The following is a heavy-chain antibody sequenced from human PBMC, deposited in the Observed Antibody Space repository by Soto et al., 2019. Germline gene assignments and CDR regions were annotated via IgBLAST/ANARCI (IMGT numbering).Heavy chain of an antibody. CDR3: ARGQYGGKGY. CDR1: GFTFSSYW. J-gene: IGHJ4*02. CDR2: IKEDGSEK. D-gene: IGHD2-15*01. Sequence: EVQLVESGGGLVQPGGSLRLSCAASGFTFSSYWMNWVRQAPGKGLEWVANIKEDGSEKNYVDSVKGRFIISRDNAKESPFLQMNSLRAEDTAVYYCARGQYGGKGYRVQGTLVTVSS. V-gene: IGHV3-7*03.